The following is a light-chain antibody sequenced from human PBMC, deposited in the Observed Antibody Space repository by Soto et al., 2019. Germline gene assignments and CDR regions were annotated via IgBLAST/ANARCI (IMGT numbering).Light chain of an antibody. Sequence: EIVLTQSPGFLSLSPGERATLSCRASQSVDSSFFAWYQQKPGQAPRLLIYGASKRATCIPDRFSGSGSETDFSLTISRLEPEDFAVNYCEQYVSSVTFGQGTKVEIK. J-gene: IGKJ1*01. CDR3: EQYVSSVT. V-gene: IGKV3-20*01. CDR2: GAS. CDR1: QSVDSSF.